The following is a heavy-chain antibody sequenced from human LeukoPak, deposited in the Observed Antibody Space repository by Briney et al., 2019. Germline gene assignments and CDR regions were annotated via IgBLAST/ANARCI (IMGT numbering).Heavy chain of an antibody. J-gene: IGHJ4*02. Sequence: GALRLSCAASGFTFSSYWMSWVRQAPGKGLEWVANIKQDGSEKYYVDSVKGRFTISRDNAKNSLYLQMNSLRAEDTAVYYCSRAERFGDYPNLDYWGQGTLVTVSP. D-gene: IGHD4-17*01. CDR3: SRAERFGDYPNLDY. V-gene: IGHV3-7*01. CDR1: GFTFSSYW. CDR2: IKQDGSEK.